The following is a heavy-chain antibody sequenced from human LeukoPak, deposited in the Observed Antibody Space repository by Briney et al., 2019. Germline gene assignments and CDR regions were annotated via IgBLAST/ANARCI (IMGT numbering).Heavy chain of an antibody. D-gene: IGHD3-22*01. Sequence: GGSLRLSCAASGFTFSSYGMHWVRQAPGKGLEWVAVIWYDGSNKYYADSVKGRITISRDNSKNTLYLQMNSLRAEDTAVYYCAKVYYYDSSGYLPIYYYYGMDVWGQGTTVTVSS. CDR3: AKVYYYDSSGYLPIYYYYGMDV. CDR1: GFTFSSYG. CDR2: IWYDGSNK. J-gene: IGHJ6*02. V-gene: IGHV3-33*06.